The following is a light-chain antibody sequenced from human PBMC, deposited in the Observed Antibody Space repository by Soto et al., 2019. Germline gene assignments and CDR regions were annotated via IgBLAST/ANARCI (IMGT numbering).Light chain of an antibody. CDR3: SSYTATTSYVL. V-gene: IGLV2-14*01. CDR1: SSDIGGYNY. J-gene: IGLJ2*01. CDR2: DVS. Sequence: QSALTQPASVSGSPGQSITISCSGTSSDIGGYNYVSWYQQHPGKAPKVLISDVSDRPSGVSLRFSGSKSGNTASLTISGLQAEDEADYYCSSYTATTSYVLFGGGTKVTVL.